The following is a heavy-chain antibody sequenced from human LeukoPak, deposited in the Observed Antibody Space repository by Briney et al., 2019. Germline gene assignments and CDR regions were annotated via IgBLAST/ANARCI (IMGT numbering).Heavy chain of an antibody. Sequence: PSETLSLTCTVSGGSISNYYWSWIRQPAGKGLEWIGLIYTSGSTNYNPSLKSRVTMSVDTSKNQFSLKLSSVTAADTAVYYCAREAAAAPGAFDIWGQGTMVTVSS. D-gene: IGHD6-13*01. CDR1: GGSISNYY. V-gene: IGHV4-4*07. CDR3: AREAAAAPGAFDI. CDR2: IYTSGST. J-gene: IGHJ3*02.